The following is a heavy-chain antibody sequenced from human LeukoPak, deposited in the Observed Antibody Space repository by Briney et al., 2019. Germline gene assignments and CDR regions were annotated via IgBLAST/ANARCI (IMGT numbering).Heavy chain of an antibody. V-gene: IGHV3-30*02. J-gene: IGHJ6*03. CDR2: IRHDESKT. CDR1: GLIFSSYG. Sequence: GGSLRLSCAAAGLIFSSYGMHWVRQAPGEGLEWVAYIRHDESKTFYADSVKGRFTISRDNSKNTLYLQMHSLRAEDTALYYCAKPVIPSAYQGTYYMDVWGKGTTVTVSS. D-gene: IGHD3-16*01. CDR3: AKPVIPSAYQGTYYMDV.